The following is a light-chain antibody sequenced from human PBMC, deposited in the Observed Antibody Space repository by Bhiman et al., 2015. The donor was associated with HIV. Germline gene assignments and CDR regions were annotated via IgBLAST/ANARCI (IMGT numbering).Light chain of an antibody. CDR2: EVS. V-gene: IGLV2-14*02. J-gene: IGLJ1*01. CDR3: SSLTSSITYV. Sequence: QSALTQPASVSGSPGQSITISCTGASSDVGSYNLVSWYQQHPGKAPKVMIYEVSKRPSGVSNGFSGSKSGNTASLTISGLQAEDEADYYCSSLTSSITYVFGTGTNVTVL. CDR1: SSDVGSYNL.